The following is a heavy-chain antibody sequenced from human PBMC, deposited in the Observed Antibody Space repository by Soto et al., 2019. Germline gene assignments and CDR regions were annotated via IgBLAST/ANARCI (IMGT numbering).Heavy chain of an antibody. J-gene: IGHJ5*02. CDR3: ARGVAVEGTSWFDP. D-gene: IGHD6-19*01. CDR2: MTPNSGNT. V-gene: IGHV1-8*01. CDR1: GYTFTRYD. Sequence: QVQLVQSGAEVKKPGASVKVSCKASGYTFTRYDINWVRQAPGQGLEWMGWMTPNSGNTGYAQKVQVRVTTARNTSISTADIELSSLRSEDTAVYYCARGVAVEGTSWFDPCGHGNLVTFSS.